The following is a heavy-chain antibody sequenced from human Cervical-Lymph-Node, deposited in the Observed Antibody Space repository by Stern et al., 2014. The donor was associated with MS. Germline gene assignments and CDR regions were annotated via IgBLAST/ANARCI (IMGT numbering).Heavy chain of an antibody. CDR1: GGTFSKFP. D-gene: IGHD6-13*01. CDR2: IFPVFGTP. V-gene: IGHV1-69*01. Sequence: QVQLVQSGAEVTEPGSSVKVSCKASGGTFSKFPSSWVRQAPGQGLEWMEWIFPVFGTPTYAQEFRGRVTITADVSTSTVYMELSSLRSDDTAVYYCALSSETSDRWYSLGYDLWGQGTLVTVSS. J-gene: IGHJ5*02. CDR3: ALSSETSDRWYSLGYDL.